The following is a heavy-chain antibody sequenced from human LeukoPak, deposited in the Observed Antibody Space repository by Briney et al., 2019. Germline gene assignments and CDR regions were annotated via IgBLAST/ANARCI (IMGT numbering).Heavy chain of an antibody. CDR1: GGTFSSYA. CDR2: IIPIFGTA. CDR3: ARDGLDRRNSYYYGMDV. Sequence: ASVKVSCKASGGTFSSYAISWVRQAPGQGLEWMGRIIPIFGTANYAQKFQGRVTITADESTSTAYMELRSLRSEDTAVYYCARDGLDRRNSYYYGMDVWGQGTTVTVSS. J-gene: IGHJ6*02. V-gene: IGHV1-69*01. D-gene: IGHD3/OR15-3a*01.